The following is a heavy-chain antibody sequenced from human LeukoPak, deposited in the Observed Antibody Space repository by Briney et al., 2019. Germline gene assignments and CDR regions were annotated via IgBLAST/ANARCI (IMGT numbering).Heavy chain of an antibody. CDR2: IYNIGST. V-gene: IGHV4-59*01. J-gene: IGHJ6*03. D-gene: IGHD6-6*01. CDR1: GGSINTYY. Sequence: PSETLSLTCTVSGGSINTYYWSWIRQPPGKGLEWIGYIYNIGSTSSNPSLKSRVTTSVDTSKNQFSLKLSSVTAADTAVYYCARGRIASSAPYYYYMDVWGKGTTVTVSS. CDR3: ARGRIASSAPYYYYMDV.